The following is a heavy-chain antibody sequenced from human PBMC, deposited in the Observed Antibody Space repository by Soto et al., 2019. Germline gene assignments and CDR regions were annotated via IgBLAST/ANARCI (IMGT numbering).Heavy chain of an antibody. CDR3: ARDLTDYNYEYKFGF. D-gene: IGHD4-4*01. CDR1: GFTFSDFG. V-gene: IGHV3-30*03. Sequence: PGGSLRLSCAASGFTFSDFGMHWVRQSPGKGLEWVAVISFEGSNKYFAESVKGRFTISRDDSKNTVYLQMNSLRPEDTAVYFCARDLTDYNYEYKFGFWGQGTLVTVPQ. CDR2: ISFEGSNK. J-gene: IGHJ4*02.